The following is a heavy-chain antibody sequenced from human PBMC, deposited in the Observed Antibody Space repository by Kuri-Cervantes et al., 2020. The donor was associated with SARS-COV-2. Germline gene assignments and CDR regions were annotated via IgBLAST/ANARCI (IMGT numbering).Heavy chain of an antibody. D-gene: IGHD1-26*01. CDR1: GYTLTELS. CDR2: INPGGGST. V-gene: IGHV1-46*01. CDR3: ARGVVGATTVWDYYYYGMDV. Sequence: ASVKVSCKVSGYTLTELSMHWVRQAPGQGLEWMGIINPGGGSTSYAQKFQGRVTMTRDTSTSTVYMELSSLRSEDTAVYYCARGVVGATTVWDYYYYGMDVWGQGTTVTVSS. J-gene: IGHJ6*02.